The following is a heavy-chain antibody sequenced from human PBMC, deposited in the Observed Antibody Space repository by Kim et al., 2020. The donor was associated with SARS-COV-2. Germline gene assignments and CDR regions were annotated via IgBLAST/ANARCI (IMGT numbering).Heavy chain of an antibody. D-gene: IGHD3-22*01. Sequence: QKFQGRVTITADESTSTAYMELSSLRSEDTAVYYCARDSSSGYNLGAFDIWGQGTMVTVSS. CDR3: ARDSSSGYNLGAFDI. V-gene: IGHV1-69*01. J-gene: IGHJ3*02.